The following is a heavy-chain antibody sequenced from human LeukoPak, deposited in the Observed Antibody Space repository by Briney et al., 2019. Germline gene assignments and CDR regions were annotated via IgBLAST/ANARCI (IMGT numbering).Heavy chain of an antibody. V-gene: IGHV1-8*01. CDR1: GYTFTSYD. Sequence: ASVKVSCKASGYTFTSYDINWVRQATGQGLEWMGWMNPNIGNTGYAQKFQGRVTITRNTSISTAYMELSSLRSEDTAVYYCAREFRREYSSGWYVFPWGQGTLVTVSS. CDR3: AREFRREYSSGWYVFP. D-gene: IGHD6-19*01. J-gene: IGHJ5*02. CDR2: MNPNIGNT.